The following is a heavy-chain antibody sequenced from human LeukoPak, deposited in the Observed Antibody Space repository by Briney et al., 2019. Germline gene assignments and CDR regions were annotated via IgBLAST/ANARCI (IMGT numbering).Heavy chain of an antibody. CDR3: ARAGGDYGSGRKPLDL. CDR2: ISYDGSNK. V-gene: IGHV3-30-3*01. J-gene: IGHJ2*01. D-gene: IGHD3-10*01. CDR1: GFTFSSYA. Sequence: GGSLRLSCAASGFTFSSYAMHWVRQAPGKGLEWVAVISYDGSNKYYADSVKGRFTISRDNSKNTLYLQMNSLRAEDTAVYHCARAGGDYGSGRKPLDLWGRGTLVTVSS.